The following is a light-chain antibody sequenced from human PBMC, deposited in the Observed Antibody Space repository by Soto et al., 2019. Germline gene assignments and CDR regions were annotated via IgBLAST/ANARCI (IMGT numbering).Light chain of an antibody. CDR2: GAS. Sequence: EIVITQSPATLPVSPGERATLSCRASQSVSSNLAWYQQKPGQAPRFLIYGASTRATGIPARFSGSGSGTEFTLTISSLQSEDFAVYYCQQYDNWPLTFAGGTKVDI. J-gene: IGKJ4*01. V-gene: IGKV3-15*01. CDR3: QQYDNWPLT. CDR1: QSVSSN.